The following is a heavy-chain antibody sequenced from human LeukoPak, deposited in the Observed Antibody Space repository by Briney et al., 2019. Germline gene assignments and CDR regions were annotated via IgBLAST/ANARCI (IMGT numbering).Heavy chain of an antibody. CDR1: GFSLSSYS. J-gene: IGHJ4*02. D-gene: IGHD3-22*01. CDR2: ISGGADPI. V-gene: IGHV3-48*01. CDR3: ARDRRYSDSGYFYYDY. Sequence: GGSLRLSCVASGFSLSSYSINWVRQAPGKGLEWVSYISGGADPIYYADSVKGRFTISRDIGKNSLYLQMNSLRVEDTAVYYCARDRRYSDSGYFYYDYWGQGAWSPSPQ.